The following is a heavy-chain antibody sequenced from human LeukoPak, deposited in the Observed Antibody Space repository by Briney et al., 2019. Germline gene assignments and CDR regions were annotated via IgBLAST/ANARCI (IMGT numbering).Heavy chain of an antibody. CDR2: ISDTGATK. D-gene: IGHD4/OR15-4a*01. CDR1: GFSFSTYS. CDR3: ARRAGAYSHPYDY. V-gene: IGHV3-23*01. Sequence: GGSLRLSCAASGFSFSTYSMSWVRQAPGKGLEWVSVISDTGATKFYADSVKGRFTISRDNSKNTLYLQMNSLRAEDTAVYYCARRAGAYSHPYDYWGQGTLVTVSS. J-gene: IGHJ4*02.